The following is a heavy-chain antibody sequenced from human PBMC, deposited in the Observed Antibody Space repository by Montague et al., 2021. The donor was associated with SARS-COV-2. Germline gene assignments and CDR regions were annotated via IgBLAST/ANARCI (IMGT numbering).Heavy chain of an antibody. Sequence: SDTLSLTRTLSGDSISSSNWWSWVRQPPGKGLEWIGEIYHGGSTNYNPSLKSRVTMSIDESRNQFSLSLSSLTAADTAVYYCARLDGLGYWGQGTLVAVSS. V-gene: IGHV4-4*02. D-gene: IGHD3/OR15-3a*01. CDR1: GDSISSSNW. J-gene: IGHJ4*02. CDR3: ARLDGLGY. CDR2: IYHGGST.